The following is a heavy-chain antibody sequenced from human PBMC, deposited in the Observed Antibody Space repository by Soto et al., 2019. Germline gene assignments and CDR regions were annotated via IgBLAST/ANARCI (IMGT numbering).Heavy chain of an antibody. CDR2: ISYDGSNK. CDR1: GFTFSSYG. CDR3: AKDDSSSPADY. V-gene: IGHV3-30*18. J-gene: IGHJ4*02. Sequence: QVQLVESGGGVVQPGRSLRLSCAASGFTFSSYGMHWVRQAPGKGLEWVAVISYDGSNKYYADSVKGRFTISRDNSKNTLYMQRNSLRAEDTAVYYCAKDDSSSPADYWGQGTLFTVSS. D-gene: IGHD3-22*01.